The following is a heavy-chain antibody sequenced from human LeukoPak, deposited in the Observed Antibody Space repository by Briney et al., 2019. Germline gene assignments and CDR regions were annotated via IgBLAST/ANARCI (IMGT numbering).Heavy chain of an antibody. J-gene: IGHJ4*02. V-gene: IGHV1-69*04. CDR1: GGTFSSYA. Sequence: GASVKVSCKASGGTFSSYAISWVRQAPGQGLEWMGRIIPILGIANYAQKFQGRVTITADKSTSTAYMELSSLRSEDTAVYYCATGVWGSYRYSLLARPSNDYWGQGTLVTVSS. D-gene: IGHD3-16*02. CDR3: ATGVWGSYRYSLLARPSNDY. CDR2: IIPILGIA.